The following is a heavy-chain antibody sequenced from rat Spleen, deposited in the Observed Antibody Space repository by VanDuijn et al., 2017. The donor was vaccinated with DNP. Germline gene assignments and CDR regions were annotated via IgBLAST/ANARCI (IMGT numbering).Heavy chain of an antibody. J-gene: IGHJ3*01. V-gene: IGHV5-20*01. Sequence: EVQLVESGGGLVQPGRSMKLSCAASGFTFSNYDMAWVRQAPTKGLEWVTSISYDGGSTYYRDSVKGRFTVSRDNTKSSLYLQMDSLRSEDTATYYCARGGRSYFDFWGQGTLVTVSS. D-gene: IGHD1-11*01. CDR3: ARGGRSYFDF. CDR1: GFTFSNYD. CDR2: ISYDGGST.